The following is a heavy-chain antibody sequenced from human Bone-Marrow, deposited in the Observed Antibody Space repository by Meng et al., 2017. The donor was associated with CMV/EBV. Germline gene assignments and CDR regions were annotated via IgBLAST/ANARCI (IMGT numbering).Heavy chain of an antibody. CDR3: ACGYSGSWYYFDD. CDR2: IIPIFGTA. D-gene: IGHD6-13*01. CDR1: GGTFSSYA. Sequence: SVKVSCKASGGTFSSYAIRWVRQAPGQGLEWMGGIIPIFGTANYAQKFQGRVTITTDESTSTAYMELSSLRSEDTAVYYCACGYSGSWYYFDDWGQGTLVTFYS. J-gene: IGHJ4*01. V-gene: IGHV1-69*05.